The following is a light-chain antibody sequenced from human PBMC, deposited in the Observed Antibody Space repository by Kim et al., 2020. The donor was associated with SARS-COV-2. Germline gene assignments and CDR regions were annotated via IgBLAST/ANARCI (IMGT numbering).Light chain of an antibody. V-gene: IGKV4-1*01. Sequence: DIVMTQSPVPLAVSLGERATINCKSSQSLLSRSTNKTYLAWYQQKPGQPHSLLIYWASIRDSGVPDRFSGRGSGTDFTLTITNLQAADVAVYYCQQYYSAPWTFGQGTKVDIK. CDR1: QSLLSRSTNKTY. J-gene: IGKJ1*01. CDR3: QQYYSAPWT. CDR2: WAS.